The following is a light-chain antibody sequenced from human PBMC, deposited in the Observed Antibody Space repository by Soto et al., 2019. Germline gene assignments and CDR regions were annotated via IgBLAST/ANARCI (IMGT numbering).Light chain of an antibody. V-gene: IGKV3-15*01. Sequence: EIVMTQSPATRSVSPGERVTLSCRAIQGVGSTLDWYRQQPGQAPRLLIYDAYIRATGVPARFRGSGSGTEFTLTISSLQSEDFEVYYCQHYKTWPLAFGGGTKVDIK. CDR3: QHYKTWPLA. CDR2: DAY. CDR1: QGVGST. J-gene: IGKJ4*01.